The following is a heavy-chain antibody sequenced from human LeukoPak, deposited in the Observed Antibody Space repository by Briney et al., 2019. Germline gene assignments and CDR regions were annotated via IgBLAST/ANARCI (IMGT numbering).Heavy chain of an antibody. CDR1: GGSISRGSYY. Sequence: SQTLSLTRTVSGGSISRGSYYRCWIRRPAGRGLGWIGRIYTSGSTNYNPSLKSRVTISVDTSKNQFSLKLSSVTAADTAVYYCAREAHEEVFDYCGQGTLFTVSS. CDR2: IYTSGST. J-gene: IGHJ4*02. CDR3: AREAHEEVFDY. V-gene: IGHV4-61*02.